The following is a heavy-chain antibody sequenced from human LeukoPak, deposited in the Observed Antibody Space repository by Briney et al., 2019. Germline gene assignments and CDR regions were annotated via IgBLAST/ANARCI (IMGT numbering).Heavy chain of an antibody. Sequence: GGSLKLSCAASGFTFSSYSMNWVRQAPGKGLEWVSSISSSSSFIYYADSVKGRFTISRDNAKNSLYLQMNSLRAEDTAVYYCARAAALTVDCWGQGTLVTVSS. CDR3: ARAAALTVDC. CDR1: GFTFSSYS. V-gene: IGHV3-21*01. J-gene: IGHJ4*02. CDR2: ISSSSSFI. D-gene: IGHD3-3*02.